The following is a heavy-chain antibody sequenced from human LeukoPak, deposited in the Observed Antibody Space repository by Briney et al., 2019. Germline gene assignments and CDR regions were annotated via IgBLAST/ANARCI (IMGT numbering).Heavy chain of an antibody. CDR1: GFTFSDYY. CDR3: ARAITYYYDSSGYGFDY. V-gene: IGHV3-11*04. J-gene: IGHJ4*02. Sequence: GGSLRLSCAASGFTFSDYYMSWIRQAPGKGLEWVSYISSSGSTIYYADSVRGRFTISRDNAKNSLYLQMNSLRAEDTAVYYCARAITYYYDSSGYGFDYWGQGTLVTVSS. CDR2: ISSSGSTI. D-gene: IGHD3-22*01.